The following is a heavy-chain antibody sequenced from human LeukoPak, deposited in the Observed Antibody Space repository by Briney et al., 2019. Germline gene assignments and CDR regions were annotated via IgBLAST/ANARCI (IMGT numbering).Heavy chain of an antibody. V-gene: IGHV4-61*02. CDR3: ARQAALWFGELLLDY. Sequence: SETLSLTCTVSGGSISSGSYYWSWIRQPAGKGLEWIGRIYTSGSTNYNPSLKSRVTISVDTSKNQFSLKLSSVTAAGTAVYYCARQAALWFGELLLDYWGQGTLVTVSS. J-gene: IGHJ4*02. CDR1: GGSISSGSYY. D-gene: IGHD3-10*01. CDR2: IYTSGST.